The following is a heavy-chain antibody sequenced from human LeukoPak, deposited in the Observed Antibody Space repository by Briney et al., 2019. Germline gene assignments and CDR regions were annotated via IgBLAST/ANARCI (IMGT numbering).Heavy chain of an antibody. CDR2: ISSSSTI. CDR1: GFTFSSYS. J-gene: IGHJ4*02. D-gene: IGHD5-24*01. CDR3: AREEMATIFR. V-gene: IGHV3-48*02. Sequence: GGSLRLSCAASGFTFSSYSMNWVRQAPGKGLEWVSYISSSSTIYYADSVKGRFTISRDNAKNSLYLQMNSLRDEDTAVYYCAREEMATIFRWGQGTLVTVSS.